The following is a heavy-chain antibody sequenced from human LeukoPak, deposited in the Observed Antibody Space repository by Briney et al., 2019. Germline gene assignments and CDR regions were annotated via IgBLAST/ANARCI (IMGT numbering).Heavy chain of an antibody. V-gene: IGHV3-30*03. CDR3: ARAPGIGAAASYYFDY. J-gene: IGHJ4*02. CDR2: ISYDGSNK. D-gene: IGHD2-2*01. CDR1: GFTFSSYG. Sequence: GGSLRLSCAASGFTFSSYGMHWVRQAPGKGLEWVTVISYDGSNKYYADSVKGRFTISRDNSKNTLYLEMNSLRAEDTAVYYCARAPGIGAAASYYFDYWGQGTLVTVSS.